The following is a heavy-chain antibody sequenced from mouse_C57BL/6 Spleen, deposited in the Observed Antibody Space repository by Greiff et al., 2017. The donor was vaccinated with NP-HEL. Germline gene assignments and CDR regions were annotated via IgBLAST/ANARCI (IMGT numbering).Heavy chain of an antibody. CDR3: ARRGYSKSYAMDY. V-gene: IGHV1-69*01. CDR2: IDPSDSYT. Sequence: QVQLQQPGVELVMPGASVKLSCKASGYTFTSYWMHWVKQRPGQGLEWIGEIDPSDSYTNYNQKFKGKSTLTVDKSSSTAYMQLSSLTSEDSAVYYCARRGYSKSYAMDYWGQGTSVTVSS. D-gene: IGHD2-5*01. J-gene: IGHJ4*01. CDR1: GYTFTSYW.